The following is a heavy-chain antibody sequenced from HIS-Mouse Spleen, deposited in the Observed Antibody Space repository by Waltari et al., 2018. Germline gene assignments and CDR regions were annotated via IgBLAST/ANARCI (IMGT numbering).Heavy chain of an antibody. CDR2: IYYSGST. V-gene: IGHV4-39*07. J-gene: IGHJ2*01. CDR1: GGSISSSNYY. CDR3: AREIPYSSSWYDWYFDL. D-gene: IGHD6-13*01. Sequence: QLQLQESGPGLVKPSETLSLTRTVSGGSISSSNYYWGWIRQPPGKGLEWIGSIYYSGSTYYNPSLKSRVTISVDTSKNQFSLKLSSVTAADTAVYYCAREIPYSSSWYDWYFDLWGRGTLVTVSS.